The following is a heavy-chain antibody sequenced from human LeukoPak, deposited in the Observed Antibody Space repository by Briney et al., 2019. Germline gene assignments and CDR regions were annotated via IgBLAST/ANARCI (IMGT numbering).Heavy chain of an antibody. CDR2: IYYSGTT. CDR3: ARPYQPHGASRDYYYYMDV. CDR1: GGFISSNSAY. D-gene: IGHD2-2*01. V-gene: IGHV4-39*07. J-gene: IGHJ6*03. Sequence: SETLSLTCPVSGGFISSNSAYWSWIRQPPGKALEWIGNIYYSGTTYYNPSLKSRVTISVDTSKNQFSLKLSSVTAADAAVYYCARPYQPHGASRDYYYYMDVWGKGTTVTVSS.